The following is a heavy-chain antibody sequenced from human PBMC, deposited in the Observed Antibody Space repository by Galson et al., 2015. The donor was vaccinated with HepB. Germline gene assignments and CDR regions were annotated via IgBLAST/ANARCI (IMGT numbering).Heavy chain of an antibody. CDR1: GYTFTGYY. CDR3: AREWVSDGDHYYGMDV. Sequence: SVKVSCKASGYTFTGYYLHWVRQAPGQGLEWMGWINPHSGGTHYAQKFQGWVTMTRDTSISTGYMELSRLRSDDTAIYYCAREWVSDGDHYYGMDVWGQGTTVTVSS. J-gene: IGHJ6*02. D-gene: IGHD4-17*01. CDR2: INPHSGGT. V-gene: IGHV1-2*04.